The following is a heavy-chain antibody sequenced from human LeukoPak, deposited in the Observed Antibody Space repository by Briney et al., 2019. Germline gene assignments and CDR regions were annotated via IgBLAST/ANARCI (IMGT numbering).Heavy chain of an antibody. Sequence: SVKVSCKASGGTFSSYAFSWVRQAPGQGLEWMGRIIPILEIANYAQKFQGRVTITADKSTTTAYMELSRLRSEDTAVYYCARAAGGSQLLPEKYGMDVWGQGTTVTASS. J-gene: IGHJ6*02. CDR2: IIPILEIA. V-gene: IGHV1-69*04. CDR1: GGTFSSYA. CDR3: ARAAGGSQLLPEKYGMDV. D-gene: IGHD4-23*01.